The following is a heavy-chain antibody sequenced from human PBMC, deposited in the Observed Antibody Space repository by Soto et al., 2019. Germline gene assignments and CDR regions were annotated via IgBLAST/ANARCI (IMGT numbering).Heavy chain of an antibody. J-gene: IGHJ4*02. D-gene: IGHD5-18*01. CDR3: ASRYGYSFDY. V-gene: IGHV4-59*08. CDR2: IYSSGTT. Sequence: QVQLQESGPGLVKPSETLSLTCTVSGGSISSYYWSWIRQPPGKGLEWIWYIYSSGTTNYNPSLKCRVTISVDTAKSQLSLKLSSVPSADTVVYYCASRYGYSFDYLRKGTLVTVAS. CDR1: GGSISSYY.